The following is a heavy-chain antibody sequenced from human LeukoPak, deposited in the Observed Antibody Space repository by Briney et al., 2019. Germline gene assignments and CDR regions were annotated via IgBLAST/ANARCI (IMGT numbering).Heavy chain of an antibody. CDR3: TTDARVTMVRGVPDV. Sequence: GGSLRLSCAASGFTFTNAWMSWVRQAPGKGLEWVGRIKSKNDGGTTDYTAPVKGRFTISRDDSESTVYLQMNSLKTEDTAVYYCTTDARVTMVRGVPDVWGQGTTVTVSS. CDR1: GFTFTNAW. D-gene: IGHD3-10*01. J-gene: IGHJ6*02. CDR2: IKSKNDGGTT. V-gene: IGHV3-15*01.